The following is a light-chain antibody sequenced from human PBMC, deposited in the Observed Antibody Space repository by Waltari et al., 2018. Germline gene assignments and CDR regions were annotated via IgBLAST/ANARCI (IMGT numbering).Light chain of an antibody. V-gene: IGLV1-51*01. CDR2: DDD. Sequence: QSVLTQPPSVSAAPGQKVTISCSGGSSNIGSQFVSWYQQFPGTPPKLPIYDDDKRPSGIPDRFSGSKSGTSATLGITGLQTGDEADYYCGTWDNGLTAAVFGGGTKLTVL. CDR3: GTWDNGLTAAV. J-gene: IGLJ2*01. CDR1: SSNIGSQF.